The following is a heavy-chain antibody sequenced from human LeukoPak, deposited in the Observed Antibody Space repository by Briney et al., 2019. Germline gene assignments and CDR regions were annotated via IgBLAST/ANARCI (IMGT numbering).Heavy chain of an antibody. CDR2: ISGSGGST. CDR3: AKGDGYNDYYFDY. Sequence: GGSLRLSCAASGFTFSSYAMSWIRQAPGKGLEWVSAISGSGGSTYYADSVKGRFTISRDNSKNTLYLQMNSLRAEDTAVYYCAKGDGYNDYYFDYWGQGTLVTVSS. CDR1: GFTFSSYA. V-gene: IGHV3-23*01. D-gene: IGHD5-24*01. J-gene: IGHJ4*02.